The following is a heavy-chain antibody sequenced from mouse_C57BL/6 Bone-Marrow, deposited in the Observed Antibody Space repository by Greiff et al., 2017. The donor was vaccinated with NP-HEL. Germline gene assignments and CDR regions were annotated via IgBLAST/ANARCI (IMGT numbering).Heavy chain of an antibody. Sequence: EVKLMESGPVLVKPGASVKMSCKASGYTFTDYYMNWVKQSHGKSLEWIGVINPYNGGTSYNQKFKGKATLTVDKSSSTAYMELNSLTSEDSAVYYCAPAVVEDYAMDYWGQGTSVTVSS. V-gene: IGHV1-19*01. CDR2: INPYNGGT. CDR1: GYTFTDYY. D-gene: IGHD1-1*01. J-gene: IGHJ4*01. CDR3: APAVVEDYAMDY.